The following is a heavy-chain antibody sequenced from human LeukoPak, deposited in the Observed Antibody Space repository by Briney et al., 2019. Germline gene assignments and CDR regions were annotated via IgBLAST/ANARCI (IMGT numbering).Heavy chain of an antibody. D-gene: IGHD3-9*01. CDR2: ISAYNGNT. CDR3: ARDGTHGYFDRLLHH. Sequence: ASVKVSCKASGYTFTSYGISWVRQAPGQGLEWMGWISAYNGNTNYAQKLQGRVTMTTDTSTSTAYMELRSLRSDDTAVYYCARDGTHGYFDRLLHHWGQGTLVTVSS. CDR1: GYTFTSYG. V-gene: IGHV1-18*04. J-gene: IGHJ4*02.